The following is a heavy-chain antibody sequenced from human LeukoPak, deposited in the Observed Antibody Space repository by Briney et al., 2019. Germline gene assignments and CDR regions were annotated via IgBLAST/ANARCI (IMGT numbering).Heavy chain of an antibody. V-gene: IGHV4-59*01. CDR3: ARVNSRWLQTYYFDY. D-gene: IGHD5-24*01. Sequence: SETLSPTCTVSGGSISSYYWSWIRQPPGKGLEWIGYIYYSGSTNYNPSLRSRVTISVDTSKNQFSLKLSSVTAADTAVYYCARVNSRWLQTYYFDYWGQGTLVTVSS. CDR2: IYYSGST. CDR1: GGSISSYY. J-gene: IGHJ4*02.